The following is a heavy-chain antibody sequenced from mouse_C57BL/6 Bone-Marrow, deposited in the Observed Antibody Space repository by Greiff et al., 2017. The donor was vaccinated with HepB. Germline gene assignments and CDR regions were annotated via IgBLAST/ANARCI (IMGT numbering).Heavy chain of an antibody. CDR3: VRHGYYGSSPFDY. D-gene: IGHD1-1*01. CDR2: IRSKSNNYAT. Sequence: EVKLLESGGGLVQPKGSLKLSCAASGFSFNTYAMNWVRQAPGKGLEWVARIRSKSNNYATYYADSVKDRFTISRDDSESMLYLQMNNLKTEDTAMYYCVRHGYYGSSPFDYWGQGTTLTVSS. V-gene: IGHV10-1*01. CDR1: GFSFNTYA. J-gene: IGHJ2*01.